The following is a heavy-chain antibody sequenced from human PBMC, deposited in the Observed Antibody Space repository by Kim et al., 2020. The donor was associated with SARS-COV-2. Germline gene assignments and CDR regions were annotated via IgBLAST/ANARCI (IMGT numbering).Heavy chain of an antibody. V-gene: IGHV3-21*01. D-gene: IGHD6-6*01. CDR3: ASMYSSSSTYFDY. Sequence: GGSLRLSCAASGFTFSSYSMNWVRQAPGKGLEWVSSISSSSSYIYYADSVKGRFTISRDNAKNSLYLQMNSLRAEDTAVYYCASMYSSSSTYFDYWGQGTLVTVSS. CDR2: ISSSSSYI. J-gene: IGHJ4*02. CDR1: GFTFSSYS.